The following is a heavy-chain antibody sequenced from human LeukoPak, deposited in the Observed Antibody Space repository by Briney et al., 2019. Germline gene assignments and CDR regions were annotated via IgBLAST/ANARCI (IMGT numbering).Heavy chain of an antibody. D-gene: IGHD5-12*01. J-gene: IGHJ4*02. CDR2: IYHSGST. CDR3: ARDYPSSDSGGNDY. CDR1: GYSISSGYY. V-gene: IGHV4-38-2*02. Sequence: SETLSLTCTVSGYSISSGYYWGWIRQPPGKGLEWIGSIYHSGSTYYNPSLKSRVTISVDTSKNQFSLKLSSVTAADTAVYYCARDYPSSDSGGNDYWGQGTLVTVSS.